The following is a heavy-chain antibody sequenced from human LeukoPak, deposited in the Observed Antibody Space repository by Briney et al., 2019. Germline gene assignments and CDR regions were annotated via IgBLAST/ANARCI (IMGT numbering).Heavy chain of an antibody. J-gene: IGHJ4*02. CDR1: GYSFTTYW. D-gene: IGHD1-26*01. Sequence: GESLKISCKGSGYSFTTYWIAWVRQMPGKGLEWMGVIYPGDSDTRYSPSFQGQVTPSADKSISTAYLQWSSLKASDTAIYYCARALVGAATLSYWGQGTLSPSPQ. CDR2: IYPGDSDT. CDR3: ARALVGAATLSY. V-gene: IGHV5-51*01.